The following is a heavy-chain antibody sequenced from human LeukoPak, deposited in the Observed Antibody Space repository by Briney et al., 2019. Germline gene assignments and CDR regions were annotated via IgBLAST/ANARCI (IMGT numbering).Heavy chain of an antibody. Sequence: SQTLSLTCSVSGGSISGGGYYWSWIRQHPGKGLEWIGYIYYSGSAYYTPSLRSRLTISVDTSKNQFSLKLSSVTAADTAVYYCAREVVMDYYFDYWGQGTLVTVSS. CDR3: AREVVMDYYFDY. CDR2: IYYSGSA. V-gene: IGHV4-31*03. J-gene: IGHJ4*02. CDR1: GGSISGGGYY. D-gene: IGHD2-15*01.